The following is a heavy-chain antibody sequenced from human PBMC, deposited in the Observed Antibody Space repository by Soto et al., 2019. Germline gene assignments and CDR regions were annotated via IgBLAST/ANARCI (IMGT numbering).Heavy chain of an antibody. Sequence: QVQLVQSGAEVKKPGASVKVSCMASGYAFSNNFMHWVRQAPAQGLEWMGVINPTTGLTSNAQKFQGRITMTSDTSSSTEYMELSSLRSEDTAVYYCARALRNGYFYGMDIWGQGTTVTVSS. D-gene: IGHD2-8*01. CDR1: GYAFSNNF. V-gene: IGHV1-46*01. J-gene: IGHJ6*02. CDR3: ARALRNGYFYGMDI. CDR2: INPTTGLT.